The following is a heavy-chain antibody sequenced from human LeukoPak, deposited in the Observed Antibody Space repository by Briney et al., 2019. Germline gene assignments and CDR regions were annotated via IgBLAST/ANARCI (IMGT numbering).Heavy chain of an antibody. D-gene: IGHD5-12*01. CDR2: ISSTSSYI. J-gene: IGHJ4*02. CDR3: ARDYIAYDPLDY. Sequence: GGSLRLSCAASGFTFRTYDMKWVRQAPGKGLEWVSSISSTSSYIYYGDSVKGRFTISRDNAKNSLYLQMNSLRAEDTAVYYCARDYIAYDPLDYWGQGTLVTVSS. CDR1: GFTFRTYD. V-gene: IGHV3-21*01.